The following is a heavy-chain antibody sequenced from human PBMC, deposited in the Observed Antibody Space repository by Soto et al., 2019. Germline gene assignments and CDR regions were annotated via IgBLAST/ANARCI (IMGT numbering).Heavy chain of an antibody. Sequence: EVQLLESGGGLIQPGGSLRLSCAASGFTVSSNYMSWVRQAPGKGLEWVSIIYSGGSTYYADSVKGRFTISRDNSKNTLYLQMNSLRAEDTAVYYCASDYYDSSGLHDYWGQGTLVTVSS. CDR2: IYSGGST. CDR3: ASDYYDSSGLHDY. V-gene: IGHV3-53*01. J-gene: IGHJ4*02. CDR1: GFTVSSNY. D-gene: IGHD3-22*01.